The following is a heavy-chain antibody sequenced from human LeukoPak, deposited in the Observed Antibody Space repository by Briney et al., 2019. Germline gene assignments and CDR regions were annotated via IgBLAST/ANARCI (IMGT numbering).Heavy chain of an antibody. J-gene: IGHJ4*02. CDR3: AKYQFGLGYFDY. Sequence: PGGSLRLSCAASGFTFSSYGMSWVRQAPGKGLEWVSAISGSGGSTYYADSVKGRFTISRDNSKNTLYLQMNSLRAEDTAVYYCAKYQFGLGYFDYWGQGTLVTVSS. D-gene: IGHD3/OR15-3a*01. CDR2: ISGSGGST. V-gene: IGHV3-23*01. CDR1: GFTFSSYG.